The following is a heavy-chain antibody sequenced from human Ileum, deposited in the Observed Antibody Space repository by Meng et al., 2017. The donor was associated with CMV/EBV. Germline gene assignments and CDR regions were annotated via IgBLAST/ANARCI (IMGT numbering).Heavy chain of an antibody. CDR3: ACLSGSYSLG. V-gene: IGHV1-2*02. CDR1: GYTFTGYY. Sequence: QVRWGRSGAKVKKPGASVKVSCKTSGYTFTGYYIHWVRQAPGQGLEWMGWINPNTGDTNYAQNFQGRVTMTRDTSISTTYMEVNSLRSDDTAVFYCACLSGSYSLGWGQGTLVTVSS. J-gene: IGHJ4*02. D-gene: IGHD3-10*01. CDR2: INPNTGDT.